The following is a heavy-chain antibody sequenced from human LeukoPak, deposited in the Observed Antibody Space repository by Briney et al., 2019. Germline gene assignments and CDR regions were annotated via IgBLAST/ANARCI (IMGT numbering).Heavy chain of an antibody. J-gene: IGHJ4*02. CDR2: ISGSGGST. V-gene: IGHV3-23*01. Sequence: GGSLRLSCAASGFTFSSYAMSWVRQAPGKGLEWVSAISGSGGSTYYADSVKGRFTISRDNSKNTLYLQMNSLRAEDTAVYYCAKCGPERGIQLWLGGGDLDYWGQGTLVTVSS. CDR3: AKCGPERGIQLWLGGGDLDY. CDR1: GFTFSSYA. D-gene: IGHD5-18*01.